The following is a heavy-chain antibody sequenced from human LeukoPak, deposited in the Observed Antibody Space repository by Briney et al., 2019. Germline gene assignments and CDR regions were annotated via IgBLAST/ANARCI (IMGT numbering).Heavy chain of an antibody. D-gene: IGHD3-22*01. CDR2: IYYSGST. CDR1: GGSISSYY. CDR3: ASGKYYYDSSGYYSWLNAFDN. V-gene: IGHV4-59*01. Sequence: SETLSLTCTVSGGSISSYYWSWIRQPPGKGLEWIGYIYYSGSTNYNPSLKSRVTISVDTSKNQFSLKLSSVTAADTAVYYCASGKYYYDSSGYYSWLNAFDNWGQGTMVTVSS. J-gene: IGHJ3*02.